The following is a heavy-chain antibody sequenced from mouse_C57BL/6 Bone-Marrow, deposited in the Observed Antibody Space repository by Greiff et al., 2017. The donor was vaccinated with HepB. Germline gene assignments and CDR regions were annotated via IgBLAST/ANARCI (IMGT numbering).Heavy chain of an antibody. CDR2: ISSGGSYT. Sequence: DVKLVESGGDLVKPGGSLKLSCAASGFTFSSYGMSWVRQTPDKRLEWVATISSGGSYTYYPDSVKGRFTISRDNAKNTLFLQMTSLRSEDTAMYYCARGGQLRLPEDYWGQGTTLTVSS. CDR1: GFTFSSYG. J-gene: IGHJ2*01. D-gene: IGHD3-2*02. V-gene: IGHV5-6*02. CDR3: ARGGQLRLPEDY.